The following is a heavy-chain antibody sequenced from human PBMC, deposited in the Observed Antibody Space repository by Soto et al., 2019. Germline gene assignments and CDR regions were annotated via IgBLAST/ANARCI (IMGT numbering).Heavy chain of an antibody. CDR1: GYTLTELS. CDR2: FDPEDGET. V-gene: IGHV1-24*01. CDR3: ATPLYSSSWYPAFDI. J-gene: IGHJ3*02. D-gene: IGHD6-13*01. Sequence: GASVKVSCKVSGYTLTELSMHWVRQAPGKGIEWMGGFDPEDGETIYAQKFQGRVTMTEDTSTDTAYMELSSLRSEDTAVYYCATPLYSSSWYPAFDIWGQGTMVTVSS.